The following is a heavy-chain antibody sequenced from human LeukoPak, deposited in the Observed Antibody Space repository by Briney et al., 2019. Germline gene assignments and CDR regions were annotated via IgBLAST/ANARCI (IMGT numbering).Heavy chain of an antibody. D-gene: IGHD1-20*01. CDR3: ASRRYNWNDELY. Sequence: GGSLRLSCAASGFTFSSYSMNWVRQAPGKGLEWVSYISSSGSTIYYADSVKGRFTISRDNAKNSLYLQMNSLRAEDTAVYYCASRRYNWNDELYWGQGTLVTVSS. CDR2: ISSSGSTI. CDR1: GFTFSSYS. V-gene: IGHV3-48*04. J-gene: IGHJ4*02.